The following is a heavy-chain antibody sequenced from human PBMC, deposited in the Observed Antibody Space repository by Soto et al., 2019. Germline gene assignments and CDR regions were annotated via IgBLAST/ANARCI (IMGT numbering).Heavy chain of an antibody. J-gene: IGHJ6*02. CDR1: GGSITSSY. CDR2: IYDTGISGYTPST. D-gene: IGHD6-13*01. CDR3: ARDGDNEAAAGNPSEAYYYDDRDV. Sequence: SETMSLTCTVSGGSITSSYWSWIRRPPGKGLEWIAYIYDTGISGYTPSTSYNPPLKSRVTMSVDTSKNQFSLKLSPVTAADTAVYYCARDGDNEAAAGNPSEAYYYDDRDVWGHGTTVTVSS. V-gene: IGHV4-59*12.